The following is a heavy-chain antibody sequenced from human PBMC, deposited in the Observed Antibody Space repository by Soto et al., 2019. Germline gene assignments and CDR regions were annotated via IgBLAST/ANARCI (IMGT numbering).Heavy chain of an antibody. CDR1: GYSFTNSW. CDR2: IFPGTSDN. D-gene: IGHD2-2*01. V-gene: IGHV5-51*01. J-gene: IGHJ4*02. CDR3: ARSAYVVSNFDL. Sequence: GESLKISCKASGYSFTNSWIGWVRQMPGKGLEWVGIIFPGTSDNRYGPSFQGQVTMSVDRSTDTAYLQWSSLKASDTAVYYCARSAYVVSNFDLWGQGTLVTVSS.